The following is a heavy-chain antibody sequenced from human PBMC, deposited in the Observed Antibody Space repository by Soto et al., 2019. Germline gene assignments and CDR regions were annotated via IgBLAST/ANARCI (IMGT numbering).Heavy chain of an antibody. Sequence: SVKVSCKASGGTFSSYAISWVRQAPGQGLEWMGGIIPIFGTANYAQKFQGRVTITADESTSTAYMELSSLRSEDTAVYYCARTTRSGSFNFDYSGQGPLVTVYS. CDR2: IIPIFGTA. J-gene: IGHJ4*02. D-gene: IGHD1-26*01. CDR1: GGTFSSYA. CDR3: ARTTRSGSFNFDY. V-gene: IGHV1-69*13.